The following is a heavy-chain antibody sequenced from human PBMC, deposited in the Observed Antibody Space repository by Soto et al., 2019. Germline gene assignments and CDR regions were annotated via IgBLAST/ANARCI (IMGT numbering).Heavy chain of an antibody. CDR2: INPNGGST. CDR1: ENTFTSYY. J-gene: IGHJ5*01. CDR3: ARSSGGVFGIIIEGSNWFGS. Sequence: ASMKGSCKAPENTFTSYYIKWGRQAPGQGPGWMGIINPNGGSTRYAQKFQGRVTFTRDTPASTVYLELRSLRSDDTAFYYCARSSGGVFGIIIEGSNWFGSWGQGTLVTVSS. D-gene: IGHD1-26*01. V-gene: IGHV1-46*01.